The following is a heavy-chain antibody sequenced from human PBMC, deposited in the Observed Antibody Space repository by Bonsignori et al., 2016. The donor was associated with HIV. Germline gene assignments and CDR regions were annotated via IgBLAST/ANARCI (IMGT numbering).Heavy chain of an antibody. CDR3: AHPNWGLGRAFDI. D-gene: IGHD3-16*01. Sequence: RQAPGKALEWLALIYWDDDKRYSPSLKTRLTITKDTSKNQVILTLTNLDPMDTGTYYCAHPNWGLGRAFDIWGQGTMVTVSS. V-gene: IGHV2-5*02. J-gene: IGHJ3*02. CDR2: IYWDDDK.